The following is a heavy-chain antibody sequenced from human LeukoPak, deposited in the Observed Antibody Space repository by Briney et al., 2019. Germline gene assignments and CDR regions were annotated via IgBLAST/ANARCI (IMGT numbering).Heavy chain of an antibody. D-gene: IGHD7-27*01. J-gene: IGHJ6*03. CDR2: INHSGST. CDR3: ARHVIGDYYMDF. Sequence: PSETLSLTCAVYGGSFSGNYWSWIRQPPGKGLEWIGEINHSGSTNYNPSLKSRVTISVDTSKNQISLKLTSVTAADTAVYYCARHVIGDYYMDFWGKGTTVIVSS. CDR1: GGSFSGNY. V-gene: IGHV4-34*01.